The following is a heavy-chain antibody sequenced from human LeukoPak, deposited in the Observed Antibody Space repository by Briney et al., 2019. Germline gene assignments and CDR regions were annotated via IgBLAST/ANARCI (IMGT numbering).Heavy chain of an antibody. J-gene: IGHJ4*02. V-gene: IGHV4-61*01. CDR3: ARGGIQLPDY. Sequence: SETLSLTCTVSGGSISSGSYYWSWVRQSPGMGLEWLGCTYYRGSSNYNPSLKSRVTISLDTFRNQFFLRLSSVTAADTAVYYCARGGIQLPDYWGQGTLVSVSS. D-gene: IGHD1-26*01. CDR1: GGSISSGSYY. CDR2: TYYRGSS.